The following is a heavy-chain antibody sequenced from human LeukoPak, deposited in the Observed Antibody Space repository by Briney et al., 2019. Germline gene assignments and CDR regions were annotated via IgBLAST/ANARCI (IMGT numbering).Heavy chain of an antibody. D-gene: IGHD2-15*01. V-gene: IGHV3-7*03. J-gene: IGHJ4*02. CDR2: IKQDGSEK. CDR3: AREYCSGGTCYLPGY. CDR1: GFTFSSYW. Sequence: PGGSLRLSCAASGFTFSSYWMSWVRQAPGTGLEWVANIKQDGSEKYYVDSVKGRFTISRDNAKNSLYLQMNSLRAEDTAVYYCAREYCSGGTCYLPGYWGQGTLVTVLS.